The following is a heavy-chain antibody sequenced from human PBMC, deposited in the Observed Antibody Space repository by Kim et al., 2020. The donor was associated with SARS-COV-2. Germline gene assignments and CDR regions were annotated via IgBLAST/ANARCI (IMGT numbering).Heavy chain of an antibody. J-gene: IGHJ4*02. CDR3: ARLGGMGVHGDY. CDR2: INAGSGNT. V-gene: IGHV1-3*01. D-gene: IGHD1-1*01. CDR1: GYTFTRHL. Sequence: ASVKVSCKASGYTFTRHLMHWVRQAPGQRLEWMGCINAGSGNTKYSQKFQGRVTITTDTSANTAYMELSSLTSEDTAMFYCARLGGMGVHGDYWGQGTLVTVSS.